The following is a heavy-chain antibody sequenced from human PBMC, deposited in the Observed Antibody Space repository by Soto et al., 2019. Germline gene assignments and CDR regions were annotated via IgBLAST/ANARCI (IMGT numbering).Heavy chain of an antibody. CDR3: AKEGGNSDAFDI. D-gene: IGHD2-21*02. CDR2: ISYDGSNK. J-gene: IGHJ3*02. Sequence: QVQLVESGGGVVQPGRSLRLSCAASGFTFSSYGMHWVRQAPGKGLEWVAVISYDGSNKYYADSVKGRFTISRDNSKNTLYLQMNSLRAEDTAVYYCAKEGGNSDAFDIWGQETMVTVSS. CDR1: GFTFSSYG. V-gene: IGHV3-30*18.